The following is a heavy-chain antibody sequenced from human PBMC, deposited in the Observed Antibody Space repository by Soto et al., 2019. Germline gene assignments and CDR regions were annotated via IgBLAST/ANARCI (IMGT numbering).Heavy chain of an antibody. CDR1: GYTFTSYY. Sequence: GASVKVSCKASGYTFTSYYMHWVRQAPGQGLEWMGIINPSGGSTNYAQKFQGRVTMTRDTSTSTVYMELSSLRSEDTAVYYCARDNYEFGSVGGMDVWGQGTTVTVSS. V-gene: IGHV1-46*01. CDR2: INPSGGST. J-gene: IGHJ6*02. D-gene: IGHD3-3*01. CDR3: ARDNYEFGSVGGMDV.